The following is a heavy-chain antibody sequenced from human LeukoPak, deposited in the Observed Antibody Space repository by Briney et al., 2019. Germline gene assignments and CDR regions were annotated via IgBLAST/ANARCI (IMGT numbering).Heavy chain of an antibody. CDR1: GYTLTELS. CDR3: ASGAAAGPYAYYMDV. CDR2: FDPEDGET. Sequence: ASVKVSCKVSGYTLTELSMHWVRQAPGKGLEWMGRFDPEDGETLYAQKFQGRVTMTADTSTDTAYMELSSLRSEDTAVYYCASGAAAGPYAYYMDVWGKGTTVTVSS. V-gene: IGHV1-24*01. D-gene: IGHD6-13*01. J-gene: IGHJ6*03.